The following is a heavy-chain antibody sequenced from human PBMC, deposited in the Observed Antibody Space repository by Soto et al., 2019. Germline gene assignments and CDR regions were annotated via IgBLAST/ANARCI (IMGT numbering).Heavy chain of an antibody. V-gene: IGHV1-69*13. CDR1: GGTFSSYA. D-gene: IGHD3-10*01. Sequence: SVKVSCKASGGTFSSYAISWVRQAPGQGLEWMGGIIPIFGTANYAQKFQGRVTITADESTSTAYMELSSLRSEDTAVYYCASFERSHLWFGELAWGQGTLVTVSS. CDR3: ASFERSHLWFGELA. CDR2: IIPIFGTA. J-gene: IGHJ5*02.